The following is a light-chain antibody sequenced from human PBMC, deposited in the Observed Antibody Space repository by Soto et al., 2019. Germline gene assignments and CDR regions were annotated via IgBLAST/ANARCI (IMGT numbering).Light chain of an antibody. V-gene: IGKV1-27*01. J-gene: IGKJ4*01. Sequence: DIQMTQSPSSLSASVGDRVTITCRASQGISNSLAWYQQNAGKSPKLLIYAASNLQSGVPSRFSGSGSGTDFSLTISSLQPEDGATYYCQTNNSARVTFGRGTKVEIK. CDR2: AAS. CDR3: QTNNSARVT. CDR1: QGISNS.